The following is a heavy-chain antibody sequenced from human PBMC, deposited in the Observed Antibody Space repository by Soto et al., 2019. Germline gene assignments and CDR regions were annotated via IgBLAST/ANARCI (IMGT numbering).Heavy chain of an antibody. J-gene: IGHJ3*02. CDR3: ARYYSQWLVPYAFDI. V-gene: IGHV1-69*13. CDR1: GGTFSSYA. D-gene: IGHD6-19*01. CDR2: IIPIFGTA. Sequence: SVKVSCKASGGTFSSYAISWVRQAPGQGLERMGGIIPIFGTANYAQKFQGRVTITADESTSTAYMELSSLRSEDTAVYYCARYYSQWLVPYAFDIWGQGTMVTVSS.